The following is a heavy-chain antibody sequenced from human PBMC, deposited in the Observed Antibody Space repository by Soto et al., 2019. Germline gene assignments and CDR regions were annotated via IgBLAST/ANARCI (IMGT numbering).Heavy chain of an antibody. V-gene: IGHV4-34*01. Sequence: SETLSLTSAVYGGSFSGYYWSWIRQPPGKGLEWIGEINHSGSTNYNPSLKSRVTISVDTSKNQFSLKLSSVTAADTAVYYCASKDSSSSVNYYYYMDVWGKGTTVTVSS. CDR1: GGSFSGYY. J-gene: IGHJ6*03. CDR3: ASKDSSSSVNYYYYMDV. D-gene: IGHD6-6*01. CDR2: INHSGST.